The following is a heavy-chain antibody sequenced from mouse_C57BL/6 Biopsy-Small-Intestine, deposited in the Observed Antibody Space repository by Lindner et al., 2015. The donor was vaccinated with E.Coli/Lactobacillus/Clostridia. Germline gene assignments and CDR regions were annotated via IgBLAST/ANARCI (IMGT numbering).Heavy chain of an antibody. J-gene: IGHJ2*01. Sequence: SVKVSCKASGYTFSSNAIHWVRQAPGQRLEWMGWINAGNGNTQYSQKFHGRVTITRDMSASTADMELNSLRSEDTAVYYCARGVGDWQWSTPYFDYWGQGTLVTVSS. CDR3: ARGVGDWQWSTPYFDY. CDR1: GYTFSSNA. D-gene: IGHD1-3*01. CDR2: INAGNGNT. V-gene: IGHV1-84*02.